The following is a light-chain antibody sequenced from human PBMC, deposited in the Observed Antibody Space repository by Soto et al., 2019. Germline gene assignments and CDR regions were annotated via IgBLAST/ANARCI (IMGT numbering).Light chain of an antibody. CDR3: QQYGILIT. CDR2: GAS. Sequence: IGWAQSTGTLSLSPGERATLSCRASQSVSSSYLAWYQQKPGQAPRLLIYGASSRATGIPDWFSGSGCGKDFTLTSSRLPAEDLSVYWCQQYGILITFGQGTRLEIK. J-gene: IGKJ5*01. CDR1: QSVSSSY. V-gene: IGKV3-20*01.